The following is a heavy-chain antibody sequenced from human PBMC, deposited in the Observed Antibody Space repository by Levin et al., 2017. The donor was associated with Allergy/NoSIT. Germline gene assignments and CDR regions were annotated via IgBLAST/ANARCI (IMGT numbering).Heavy chain of an antibody. Sequence: LSLTCAASGFTFGDYAMHWVRQAPGKGLEWVSGINWNRDKIGYADSVRARFTISRDNAQNSLYLQMNSLGPEDTALYYCAKGLNWGSPNTFDYWGQGTLVTVSS. CDR1: GFTFGDYA. D-gene: IGHD7-27*01. CDR3: AKGLNWGSPNTFDY. J-gene: IGHJ4*02. CDR2: INWNRDKI. V-gene: IGHV3-9*01.